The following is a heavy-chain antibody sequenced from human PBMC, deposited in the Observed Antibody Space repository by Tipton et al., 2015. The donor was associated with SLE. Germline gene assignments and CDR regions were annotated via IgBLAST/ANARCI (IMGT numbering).Heavy chain of an antibody. CDR2: ISSSGSTI. V-gene: IGHV3-48*03. CDR1: GFTFSSYE. Sequence: SLRLSCAASGFTFSSYEMNWVRQAPGKGLAWVSYISSSGSTIYYADSVKGRFTISRDNAKNSLYLQMNSLRAEDTAVYYCAINQYQLLLGTLSFDYWGQGTLVTVSS. J-gene: IGHJ4*02. D-gene: IGHD2-2*01. CDR3: AINQYQLLLGTLSFDY.